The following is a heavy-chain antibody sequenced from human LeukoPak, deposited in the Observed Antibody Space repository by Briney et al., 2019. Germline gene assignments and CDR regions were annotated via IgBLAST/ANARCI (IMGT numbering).Heavy chain of an antibody. J-gene: IGHJ4*02. V-gene: IGHV4-31*03. CDR2: VYYSGSS. D-gene: IGHD3-3*01. CDR1: GSSVSSDEYY. CDR3: ARMKVLRFLEWFLDF. Sequence: SQTLSLTCTVSGSSVSSDEYYWSWVRQHPGKSLEWIGYVYYSGSSYYIPSLESRVTMSVEVSKNQFSLELRSVTAADTAVYYCARMKVLRFLEWFLDFWGQGALVTVSS.